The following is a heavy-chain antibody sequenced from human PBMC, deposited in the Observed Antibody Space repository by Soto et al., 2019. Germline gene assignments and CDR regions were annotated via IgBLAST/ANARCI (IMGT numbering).Heavy chain of an antibody. Sequence: QVELVESGGGVVQPGRSLRLSCEASGFTFSSYGMHWVRQAPGKGLEWVAAISHDGTDRYYANSVKGRFTISRDNSKKMLYLQMNSRRSEDTAIYYCPKGTAVAYQWFDPWGQGTLVTVSS. D-gene: IGHD6-19*01. CDR3: PKGTAVAYQWFDP. CDR2: ISHDGTDR. J-gene: IGHJ5*02. V-gene: IGHV3-30*18. CDR1: GFTFSSYG.